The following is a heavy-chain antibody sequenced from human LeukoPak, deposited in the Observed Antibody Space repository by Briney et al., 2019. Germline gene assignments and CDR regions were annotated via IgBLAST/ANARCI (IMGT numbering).Heavy chain of an antibody. CDR1: GFSFTSHS. Sequence: GGSLRLSCVASGFSFTSHSMNWVRQAPGKGLEWVSYISSESGTKYHADSVKGRFTISRDNAKNSLSLQMNSLRAEDTAVYYCARDVHDYDSSGYYRFDYWGQGTVVTVSS. J-gene: IGHJ4*02. CDR2: ISSESGTK. CDR3: ARDVHDYDSSGYYRFDY. V-gene: IGHV3-48*04. D-gene: IGHD3-22*01.